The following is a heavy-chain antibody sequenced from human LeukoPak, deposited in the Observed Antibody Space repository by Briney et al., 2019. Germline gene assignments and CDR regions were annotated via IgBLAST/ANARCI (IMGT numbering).Heavy chain of an antibody. Sequence: PSETLSLTCTVSGGSVSSSSYYWAWIRQPPGRGLEWIGSIYYSGLTNYSPSLKSRVTISLDTSKNQFSLNINFVTAADTAVYYCARDVPGGRNDYWGQGTLVTVSS. D-gene: IGHD3-16*01. CDR2: IYYSGLT. J-gene: IGHJ4*02. V-gene: IGHV4-39*07. CDR1: GGSVSSSSYY. CDR3: ARDVPGGRNDY.